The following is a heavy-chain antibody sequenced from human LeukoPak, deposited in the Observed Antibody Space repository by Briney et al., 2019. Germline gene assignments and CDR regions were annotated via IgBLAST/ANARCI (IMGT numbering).Heavy chain of an antibody. V-gene: IGHV1-18*01. CDR2: ISAYNGNT. Sequence: GASVKVSCKASGYTFTSYGISWVRQAPGQGLEWMGWISAYNGNTNYAQKVQGRVTMTTDTSTSTAYMELRSLRSDDTAVYYCFSFLLKAAYDILTGYWIPDAFDIWGQGTMVTVSS. CDR1: GYTFTSYG. J-gene: IGHJ3*02. D-gene: IGHD3-9*01. CDR3: FSFLLKAAYDILTGYWIPDAFDI.